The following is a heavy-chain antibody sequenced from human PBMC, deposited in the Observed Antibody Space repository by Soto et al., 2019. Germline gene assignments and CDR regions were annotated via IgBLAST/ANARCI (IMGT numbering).Heavy chain of an antibody. Sequence: QVQLVQSGAEVKKPGASVKISCKASGYTFTRYTMNWVRQAPGQRLEWMGWSNADNGNTKSSQKYQDRVIITRDTSASTAYMDLSSLSSEDTAVYYCARGIATGQLDPWGQGTLVTVSS. V-gene: IGHV1-3*01. D-gene: IGHD2-15*01. CDR1: GYTFTRYT. CDR2: SNADNGNT. CDR3: ARGIATGQLDP. J-gene: IGHJ5*02.